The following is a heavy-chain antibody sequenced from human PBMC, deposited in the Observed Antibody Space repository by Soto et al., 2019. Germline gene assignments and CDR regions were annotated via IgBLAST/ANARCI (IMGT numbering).Heavy chain of an antibody. CDR2: IYYDGSNE. J-gene: IGHJ4*02. D-gene: IGHD6-13*01. V-gene: IGHV3-33*01. CDR1: GFTFSSHG. CDR3: ARDYSSTSYGFDS. Sequence: GLPLRLSCAASGFTFSSHGMHCVRPAPGKGLERVAVIYYDGSNEYYADSVKGRFTISRDNSKNTLYLQMNSLRAEDTAVYYCARDYSSTSYGFDSWGQGTLVTVSS.